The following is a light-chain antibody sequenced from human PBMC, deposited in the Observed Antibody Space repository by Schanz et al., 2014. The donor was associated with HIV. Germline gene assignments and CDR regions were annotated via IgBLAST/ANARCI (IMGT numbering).Light chain of an antibody. CDR2: AAS. V-gene: IGKV3D-20*02. CDR1: QSVSSSY. J-gene: IGKJ5*01. CDR3: QQRVSWPT. Sequence: EIVLTQSPGTLSLSPGERATLSCRASQSVSSSYLAWYQQKPGQAPRLLIFAASSRATGIPDRFSGSGSGTDFTLTISRLEPEDFAVYYCQQRVSWPTFGQGTRLEIK.